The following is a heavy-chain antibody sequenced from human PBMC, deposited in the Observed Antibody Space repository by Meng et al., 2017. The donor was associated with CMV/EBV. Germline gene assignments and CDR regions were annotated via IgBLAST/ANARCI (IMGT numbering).Heavy chain of an antibody. CDR2: INPDSGGT. J-gene: IGHJ4*02. V-gene: IGHV1-2*02. CDR1: GYTFTGYY. Sequence: SVKVSCKASGYTFTGYYMHWVRQAPGQGLEWMGWINPDSGGTNYAQKFQGRVTMTRDTSISTAYMELSRQRSDDTAVYYCARDRKYSGYDSWGQGTLVTVSS. D-gene: IGHD5-12*01. CDR3: ARDRKYSGYDS.